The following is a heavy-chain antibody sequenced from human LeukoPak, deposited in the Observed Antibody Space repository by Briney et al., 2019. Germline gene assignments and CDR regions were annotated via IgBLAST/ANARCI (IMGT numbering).Heavy chain of an antibody. CDR2: IYYSGST. CDR1: GGSISSYY. D-gene: IGHD5-12*01. Sequence: SETLSLTCTVSGGSISSYYLSWIRQPPGKGLEWIGYIYYSGSTNYNPSLKSRVTISVDTSKNQFSLKLSSVTAADTAVYYCARAVGWLRPFDYWGQGTLVTVSS. J-gene: IGHJ4*02. V-gene: IGHV4-59*01. CDR3: ARAVGWLRPFDY.